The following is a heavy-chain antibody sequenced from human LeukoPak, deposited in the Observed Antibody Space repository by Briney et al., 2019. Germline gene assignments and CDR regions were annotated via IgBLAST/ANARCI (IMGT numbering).Heavy chain of an antibody. CDR3: ARVQGFYDSSGYYPY. D-gene: IGHD3-22*01. CDR1: GGTFSSYA. CDR2: INPNSGGT. J-gene: IGHJ4*02. Sequence: ASVKVSCKASGGTFSSYAISWVRQAPGQGLGWMGWINPNSGGTNYAQKFQGRVTMTRDTSISTAYMELSRLRSDDTAVYYCARVQGFYDSSGYYPYWGQGTLVTVSS. V-gene: IGHV1-2*02.